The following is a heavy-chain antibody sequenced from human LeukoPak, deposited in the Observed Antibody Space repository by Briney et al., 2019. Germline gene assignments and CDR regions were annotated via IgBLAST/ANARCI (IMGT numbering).Heavy chain of an antibody. J-gene: IGHJ4*02. CDR2: ISSSSSYI. CDR1: GFTFSSYS. Sequence: TGGSLRLSCAASGFTFSSYSMNWVRQVPGKGLEWVSSISSSSSYIYYADSVKGRFTISRDNAKNSLYLQMNSLRAEDTAVYYCARDQHYGDPVANFDYWGQGTLVTVSS. V-gene: IGHV3-21*01. D-gene: IGHD4-17*01. CDR3: ARDQHYGDPVANFDY.